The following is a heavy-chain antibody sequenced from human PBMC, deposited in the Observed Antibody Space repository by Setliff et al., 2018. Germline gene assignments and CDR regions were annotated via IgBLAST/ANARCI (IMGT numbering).Heavy chain of an antibody. J-gene: IGHJ3*02. V-gene: IGHV4-38-2*01. Sequence: SETLSLTCAVSGVSISDGHLWGWIRQPPGKGLEWIGSIDRTGNRYYNSPLRSRVTISEDTSKNQFSLELSSVTAADTAVYFCARGFSYGVTTYGLEIWGRGTMVTVSS. CDR2: IDRTGNR. CDR3: ARGFSYGVTTYGLEI. CDR1: GVSISDGHL. D-gene: IGHD3-10*01.